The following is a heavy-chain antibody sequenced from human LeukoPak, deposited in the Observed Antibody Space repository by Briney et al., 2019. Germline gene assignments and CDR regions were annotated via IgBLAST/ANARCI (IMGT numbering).Heavy chain of an antibody. CDR2: ISSSSSYI. J-gene: IGHJ5*02. CDR3: ARDRDHDYGDYVSFDP. Sequence: GGSLRLSCAASGFTFSSYAMSWVRQAPGKGLEWVSSISSSSSYIYYADSVKGRFTISRDNAKNSLYLQMNSLRAEDTAVYYCARDRDHDYGDYVSFDPWGQGTLVTVSS. D-gene: IGHD4-17*01. CDR1: GFTFSSYA. V-gene: IGHV3-21*01.